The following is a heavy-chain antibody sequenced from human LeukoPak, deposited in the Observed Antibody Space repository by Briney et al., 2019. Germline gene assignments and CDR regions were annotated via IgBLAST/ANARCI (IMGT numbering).Heavy chain of an antibody. D-gene: IGHD3-22*01. CDR1: GFTFSSYW. CDR3: AKARQITMIVVVITRGLYFDY. V-gene: IGHV3-23*01. Sequence: PGGSLRLSCAASGFTFSSYWMSWVRQAPGKGLEWVSAISGSGGSTYYADSVKGRFTISRDNSKNTLYLQMNSLRAEDTAVYYCAKARQITMIVVVITRGLYFDYWGQGTLVTVSS. J-gene: IGHJ4*02. CDR2: ISGSGGST.